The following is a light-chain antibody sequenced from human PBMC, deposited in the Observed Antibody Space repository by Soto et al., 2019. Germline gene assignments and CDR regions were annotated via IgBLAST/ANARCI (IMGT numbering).Light chain of an antibody. Sequence: EIVLTQSPGTLSLSPGEGATLSCRASQSVSSSYLTWYQQKRGQAPRLLIYGASSRATGIPDRFSGSGSGTDFTLTISRLEPEDFAVYFCQQYGNSLTFGGGTKVEIK. CDR3: QQYGNSLT. CDR1: QSVSSSY. V-gene: IGKV3-20*01. CDR2: GAS. J-gene: IGKJ4*01.